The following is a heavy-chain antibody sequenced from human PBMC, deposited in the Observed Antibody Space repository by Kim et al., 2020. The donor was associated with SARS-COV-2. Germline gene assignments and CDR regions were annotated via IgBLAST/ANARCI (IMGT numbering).Heavy chain of an antibody. CDR3: ATGDCSGGSCYSAGYYFDY. Sequence: GRFTISRDNSKNALYLQMNSLGAEDTAVYYCATGDCSGGSCYSAGYYFDYWGQGTLVTVSS. J-gene: IGHJ4*02. V-gene: IGHV3-23*01. D-gene: IGHD2-15*01.